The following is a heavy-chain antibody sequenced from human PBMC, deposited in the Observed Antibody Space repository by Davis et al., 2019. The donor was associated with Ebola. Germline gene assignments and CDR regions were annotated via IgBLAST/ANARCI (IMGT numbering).Heavy chain of an antibody. CDR1: GFTFSSYW. CDR3: ARDAYSYGYFDY. CDR2: INSDGSST. Sequence: GESLKISCAASGFTFSSYWMHWVRQAPGKGLVWVSRINSDGSSTSYADSVKGRFTISRDNAKNTLYLQMNSLRAEDTAVYYCARDAYSYGYFDYWGQGTLVTVSS. D-gene: IGHD5-18*01. V-gene: IGHV3-74*01. J-gene: IGHJ4*02.